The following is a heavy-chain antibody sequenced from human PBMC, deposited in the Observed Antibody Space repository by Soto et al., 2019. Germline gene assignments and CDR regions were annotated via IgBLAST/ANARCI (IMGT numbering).Heavy chain of an antibody. Sequence: PGESLKISCKGSGYSFTSFWIGWVRQMPGKGLEWMGIIYPGDSDTRYSPSFQGQVTISADKSISTAYLQWSSLKASDTAMYYCARHVTLEGVRGVITPILSYYYYGMDVWGQGTTVTVSS. CDR2: IYPGDSDT. CDR3: ARHVTLEGVRGVITPILSYYYYGMDV. V-gene: IGHV5-51*01. D-gene: IGHD3-10*01. CDR1: GYSFTSFW. J-gene: IGHJ6*02.